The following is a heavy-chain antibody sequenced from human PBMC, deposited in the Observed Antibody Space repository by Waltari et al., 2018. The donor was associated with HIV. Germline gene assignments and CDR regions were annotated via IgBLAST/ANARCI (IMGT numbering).Heavy chain of an antibody. Sequence: KKPGASVKVSCKASGYTFTSYGISWVRQAPGQGLEWMGWISAYNGNTNYAQKLQGRVTMTTDTSTSTAYMELRSLRSDDTAVYYCARGPPLGYCSGGSCFAFDPWGQGTLVTVSS. D-gene: IGHD2-15*01. CDR2: ISAYNGNT. J-gene: IGHJ5*02. V-gene: IGHV1-18*01. CDR3: ARGPPLGYCSGGSCFAFDP. CDR1: GYTFTSYG.